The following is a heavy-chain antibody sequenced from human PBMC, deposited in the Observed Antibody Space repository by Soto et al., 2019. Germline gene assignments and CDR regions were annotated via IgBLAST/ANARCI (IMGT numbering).Heavy chain of an antibody. CDR3: AREGSYSAYNFAHGIQLWSFDF. D-gene: IGHD5-12*01. Sequence: SETLSLTGTVCGGCINTFYWGGVRQPAGKGLEWIGRIFSSGSTSFNPSLESRVAMSVDTSKNHFSLNLSSVTAADMAVYYCAREGSYSAYNFAHGIQLWSFDFWGQGALVTVSS. CDR1: GGCINTFY. J-gene: IGHJ4*02. V-gene: IGHV4-4*07. CDR2: IFSSGST.